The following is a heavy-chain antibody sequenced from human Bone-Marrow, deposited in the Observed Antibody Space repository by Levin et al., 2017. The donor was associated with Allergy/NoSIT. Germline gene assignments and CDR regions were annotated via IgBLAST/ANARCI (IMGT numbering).Heavy chain of an antibody. CDR2: ISSDGGST. V-gene: IGHV3-64D*08. CDR3: VKDRGSVTTVPYYYDY. CDR1: GFTFSDYA. D-gene: IGHD3-10*01. Sequence: GGSLRLSCSASGFTFSDYALHWVRQAPGKGLEYVSAISSDGGSTYYADSVKGRFSISRDNSKNTLYLQMSSLRAEDTAVYSCVKDRGSVTTVPYYYDYWGQGTLVTVSS. J-gene: IGHJ4*02.